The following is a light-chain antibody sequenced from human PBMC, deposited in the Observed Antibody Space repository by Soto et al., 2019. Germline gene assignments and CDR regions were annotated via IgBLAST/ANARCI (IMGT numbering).Light chain of an antibody. J-gene: IGKJ5*01. V-gene: IGKV1-9*01. CDR1: HDISTF. CDR3: QQLYTLPFT. Sequence: DIQLTQAPSLLAGTIGDRGTIPWRASHDISTFLAWYQQKPGKAPKLLIYEASTLQSGVPSRFSGSGSGTEFTLTISGLLPEDFAAYHCQQLYTLPFTFGQGTRLEIK. CDR2: EAS.